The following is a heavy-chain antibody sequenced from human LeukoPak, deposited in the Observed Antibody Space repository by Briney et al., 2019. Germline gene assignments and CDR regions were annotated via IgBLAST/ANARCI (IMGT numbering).Heavy chain of an antibody. CDR1: GFTFSRYW. CDR3: AKGDDSSGYYYSTAIDY. V-gene: IGHV3-74*01. J-gene: IGHJ4*02. D-gene: IGHD3-22*01. CDR2: INSDGSIT. Sequence: PGESLRLSCVASGFTFSRYWMHWVRQTPGKGLVWVSRINSDGSITSFADSVKGRFTISRDNAKNSLYLQMNSLRAEDMALYYCAKGDDSSGYYYSTAIDYWGQGTLVTVSS.